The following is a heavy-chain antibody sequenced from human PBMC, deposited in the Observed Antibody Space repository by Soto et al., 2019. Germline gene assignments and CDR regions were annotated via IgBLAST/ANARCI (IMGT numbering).Heavy chain of an antibody. Sequence: QVQLVESGGGVVQPGRSLRLSCAASGFTFSSYGMHWVRQAPGKGLEWVAVIWYDGSNKYYADSVKGRFTISRDNSKNTLYLQMNSLRADDTAVYYCARDPLAVTTSYYYYGMDVWGQGTTVTVSS. V-gene: IGHV3-33*01. CDR3: ARDPLAVTTSYYYYGMDV. CDR2: IWYDGSNK. D-gene: IGHD4-4*01. CDR1: GFTFSSYG. J-gene: IGHJ6*02.